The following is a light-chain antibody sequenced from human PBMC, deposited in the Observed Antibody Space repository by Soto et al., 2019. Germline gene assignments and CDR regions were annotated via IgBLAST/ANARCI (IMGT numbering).Light chain of an antibody. CDR1: QSILYSSNNENY. Sequence: DIVMTQSPDPLPVSLGERATINCKSSQSILYSSNNENYLAWYQQKPGQPPKLLIYWASTRESGVPDRFSGSGSGTDFTLTISSLQAEDVAVYYCQQYYSTPRTFGQGTKVEIK. CDR2: WAS. J-gene: IGKJ1*01. V-gene: IGKV4-1*01. CDR3: QQYYSTPRT.